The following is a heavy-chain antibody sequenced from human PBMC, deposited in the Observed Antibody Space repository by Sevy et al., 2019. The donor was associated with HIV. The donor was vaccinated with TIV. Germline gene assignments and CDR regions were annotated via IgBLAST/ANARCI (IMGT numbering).Heavy chain of an antibody. Sequence: ASVKVSCNVSGYHFIGYYIHWVRQAPGQGLEWMAWIKPFNGDTKYAQIFQGRVTVTWDTSTSTAYMDLTRLLYDDTAIYYCATDRGSYSPFNNWGQGTLVTVSS. CDR3: ATDRGSYSPFNN. J-gene: IGHJ4*02. CDR2: IKPFNGDT. V-gene: IGHV1-2*02. D-gene: IGHD3-10*01. CDR1: GYHFIGYY.